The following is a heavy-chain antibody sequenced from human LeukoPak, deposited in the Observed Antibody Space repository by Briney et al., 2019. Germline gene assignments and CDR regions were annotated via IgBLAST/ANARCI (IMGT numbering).Heavy chain of an antibody. J-gene: IGHJ5*02. CDR1: GFTFSNYS. V-gene: IGHV3-21*01. CDR2: ISSSSSYI. Sequence: GGSLRLSCAASGFTFSNYSMNWVRQAPGKGLEWVSSISSSSSYIYYADSVKGRFTISRDNAKNSLSLQMNSLRAEDTAVYYCARPLMYYYGSETYFWFDPWGQGTLVTVSS. CDR3: ARPLMYYYGSETYFWFDP. D-gene: IGHD3-10*01.